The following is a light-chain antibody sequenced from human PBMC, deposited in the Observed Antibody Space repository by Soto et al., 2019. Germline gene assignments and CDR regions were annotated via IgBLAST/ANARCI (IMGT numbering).Light chain of an antibody. CDR2: EGN. CDR3: SSYTSSSTYV. J-gene: IGLJ1*01. CDR1: ISDVGSSNL. Sequence: QSVLAQPASVSGSPGQSITISCAGSISDVGSSNLVSWYQQHPGKVPKLIIYEGNRRPSGVSSRFSGSNSGKTASLTISGLQAEDEADYYCSSYTSSSTYVFGTGTKGTVL. V-gene: IGLV2-14*02.